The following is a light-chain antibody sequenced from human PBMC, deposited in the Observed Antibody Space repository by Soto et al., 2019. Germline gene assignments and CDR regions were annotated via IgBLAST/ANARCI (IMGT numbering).Light chain of an antibody. CDR2: GVS. V-gene: IGKV3-20*01. Sequence: EIVLTQSPGTLSLSPGERATLSCRASQSVSANYLAWYQQKPGQAPRLLIYGVSIRATGIPDRFAGSGSGPDFTLTISRLEPEDFAVYYCHQYGVSPKTFGQGTKVELK. J-gene: IGKJ1*01. CDR3: HQYGVSPKT. CDR1: QSVSANY.